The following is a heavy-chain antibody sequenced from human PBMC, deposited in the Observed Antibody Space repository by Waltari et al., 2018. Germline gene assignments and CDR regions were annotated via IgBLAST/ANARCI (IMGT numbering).Heavy chain of an antibody. CDR2: IIPIFGTAP. CDR1: GGPFGSYA. J-gene: IGHJ5*02. V-gene: IGHV1-69*12. D-gene: IGHD3-16*01. CDR3: ARRQLGGAFDP. Sequence: QAQLVQSGAEVTKPGSSVKVSCKASGGPFGSYAIRWVRQAPGEGLEWMGGIIPIFGTAPNYAQKFQGRLTVTADESTATVYMDLSSLRSDDTAVYYCARRQLGGAFDPWGQGTLVSVSS.